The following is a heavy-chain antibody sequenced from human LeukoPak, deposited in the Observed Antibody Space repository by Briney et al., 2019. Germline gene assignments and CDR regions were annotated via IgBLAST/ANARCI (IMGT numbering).Heavy chain of an antibody. D-gene: IGHD5-18*01. J-gene: IGHJ4*02. Sequence: GRSLRLSFAASGFTFYYYGMHWVRPAPGKGLGWVSGISWNSGSIGYADSVKGRFTISRDNAKNSLYLQMNSLRAEDTALYYCAKDAEPTYTYGKIDYWGQGTLVTVSS. V-gene: IGHV3-9*01. CDR3: AKDAEPTYTYGKIDY. CDR1: GFTFYYYG. CDR2: ISWNSGSI.